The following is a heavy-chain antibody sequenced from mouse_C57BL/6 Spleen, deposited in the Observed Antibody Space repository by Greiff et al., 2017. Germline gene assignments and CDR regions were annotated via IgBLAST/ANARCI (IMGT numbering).Heavy chain of an antibody. Sequence: QVQLQQPGAELVMPGASVQLSCKASGYTFTSYWMHWVKQRPGQGLEWIGEIDPSDSYTNYNQKFKCKSTLTVDKSSSTAYMQLRSLTSEDSAVYYCARRGYYGSSHWYFDVWGTGTTVTVSS. CDR1: GYTFTSYW. D-gene: IGHD1-1*01. CDR3: ARRGYYGSSHWYFDV. CDR2: IDPSDSYT. V-gene: IGHV1-69*01. J-gene: IGHJ1*03.